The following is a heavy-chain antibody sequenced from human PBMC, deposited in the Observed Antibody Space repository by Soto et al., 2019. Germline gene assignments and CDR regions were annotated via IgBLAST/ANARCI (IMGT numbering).Heavy chain of an antibody. CDR2: ISYDGSNK. Sequence: VQLVESGGGVVQPGRSLRLSCAASGFTFSSYGMHWVRQAPGKGLEWVAVISYDGSNKYYADSVKGRFTISRDNSKNTLYLQMNSLRAEDTAVYYCAKESSSWYMRRDYGMDVWGQGTTVTVSS. J-gene: IGHJ6*02. D-gene: IGHD6-13*01. CDR3: AKESSSWYMRRDYGMDV. V-gene: IGHV3-30*18. CDR1: GFTFSSYG.